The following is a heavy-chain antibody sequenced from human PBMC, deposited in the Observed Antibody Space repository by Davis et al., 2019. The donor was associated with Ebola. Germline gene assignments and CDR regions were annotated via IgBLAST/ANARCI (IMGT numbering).Heavy chain of an antibody. D-gene: IGHD6-19*01. J-gene: IGHJ3*02. CDR2: ISSSSSAI. CDR1: GFIFSSYV. V-gene: IGHV3-48*02. Sequence: PGGSLRLSCAASGFIFSSYVMNWVRQAPGKGLEWVSFISSSSSAIYYADSVKGRFTISRDNAKNSLYLQMNSLRDEDTAVYYCARVGYISGWLYDAFDIWGQGTMVTVSS. CDR3: ARVGYISGWLYDAFDI.